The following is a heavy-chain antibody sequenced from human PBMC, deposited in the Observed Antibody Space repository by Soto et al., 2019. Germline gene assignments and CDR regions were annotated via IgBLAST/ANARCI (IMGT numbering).Heavy chain of an antibody. CDR3: ASKIVTPGYHYYDY. CDR1: GFSSSSCE. CDR2: ISGSGTST. J-gene: IGHJ4*02. Sequence: PGGSLRLSCAASGFSSSSCEMSWVRQAPGKGLEWVSYISGSGTSTQYSDSVKGRFTISRDNAKNSLHLQMNSLGAEDTAVYYCASKIVTPGYHYYDYWGQGTLVTVSS. V-gene: IGHV3-48*03. D-gene: IGHD3-9*01.